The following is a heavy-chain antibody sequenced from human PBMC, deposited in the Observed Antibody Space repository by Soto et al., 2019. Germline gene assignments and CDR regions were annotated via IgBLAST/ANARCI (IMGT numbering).Heavy chain of an antibody. CDR1: GGSISTSNW. V-gene: IGHV4-4*02. J-gene: IGHJ4*02. Sequence: SETLSLTCAVSGGSISTSNWWSWVRQPPGKGLEWIGEVYRTGSTNYNPSLESRLTISVDKSKNQFSLKLTSVTAADTAVYYFARARVTIGAAGIFDCWGQGTLVTVSS. CDR2: VYRTGST. D-gene: IGHD6-13*01. CDR3: ARARVTIGAAGIFDC.